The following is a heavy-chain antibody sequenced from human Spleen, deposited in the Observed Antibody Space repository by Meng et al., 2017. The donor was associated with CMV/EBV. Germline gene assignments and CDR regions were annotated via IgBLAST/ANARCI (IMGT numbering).Heavy chain of an antibody. CDR2: IIPMSGTP. Sequence: SVKVSCKASGGTFNSYVISWVRQAPGQGLEWMGGIIPMSGTPKYAQKFQGRVTITTDESTSTDYMELSNLRSDDTAVYYCAAYCYDDRGYYTSRAEYFQHWGQGTLVTVSS. D-gene: IGHD3-22*01. CDR3: AAYCYDDRGYYTSRAEYFQH. J-gene: IGHJ1*01. V-gene: IGHV1-69*05. CDR1: GGTFNSYV.